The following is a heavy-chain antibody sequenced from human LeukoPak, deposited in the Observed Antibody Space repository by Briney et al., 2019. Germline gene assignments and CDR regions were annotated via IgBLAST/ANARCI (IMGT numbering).Heavy chain of an antibody. J-gene: IGHJ4*02. CDR1: GYTFTGYY. Sequence: ASVKVSCKASGYTFTGYYMHWVRQAPGQGLEWMGWINPNSGGTNYAQKFQGRVTMTRYTSISTAYMELSRLRSDDTAVYYCARKFGWQDSSSWYADYWGQGTLVTVSS. V-gene: IGHV1-2*02. CDR2: INPNSGGT. D-gene: IGHD6-13*01. CDR3: ARKFGWQDSSSWYADY.